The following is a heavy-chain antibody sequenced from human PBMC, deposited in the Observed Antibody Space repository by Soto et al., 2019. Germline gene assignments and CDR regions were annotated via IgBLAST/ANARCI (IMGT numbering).Heavy chain of an antibody. Sequence: SETLSLTCTVSGGSMSSHYWTWLRQPPGKGLEWIGYISYSGSTYYNPSLKGRVTISADTSRNQFSLKLSSVIAADTAVYYCARADPDASVGYWGQGTLVTVSS. J-gene: IGHJ4*02. D-gene: IGHD3-16*01. CDR2: ISYSGST. CDR3: ARADPDASVGY. V-gene: IGHV4-59*11. CDR1: GGSMSSHY.